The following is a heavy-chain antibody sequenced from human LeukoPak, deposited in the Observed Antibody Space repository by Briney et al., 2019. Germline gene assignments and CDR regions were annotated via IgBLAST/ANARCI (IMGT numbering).Heavy chain of an antibody. Sequence: PSETLSLTCTVSGGSISSGDYYWSWIRQPPGKGLEWIGYIYYSGSTYYNPSLKSRVTISVDTSKNQFSLKLSSVTAADTAVYYCARLLLWFGEFPFFDYWGQGTLVTVSS. D-gene: IGHD3-10*01. J-gene: IGHJ4*02. CDR3: ARLLLWFGEFPFFDY. V-gene: IGHV4-30-4*02. CDR2: IYYSGST. CDR1: GGSISSGDYY.